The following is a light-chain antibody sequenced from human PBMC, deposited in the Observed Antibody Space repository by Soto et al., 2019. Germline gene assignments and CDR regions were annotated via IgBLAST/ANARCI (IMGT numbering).Light chain of an antibody. Sequence: DIQMTQSPSSLSASVGDRVTITCRASQGIRNELGWYQQKPGKAPKRLIYDASILQGGVPSRFSGSGSGTEFTLTISSLQPEDFATYSCLQHYSYPWTFGRGTKVDIK. CDR1: QGIRNE. CDR2: DAS. V-gene: IGKV1-17*01. J-gene: IGKJ1*01. CDR3: LQHYSYPWT.